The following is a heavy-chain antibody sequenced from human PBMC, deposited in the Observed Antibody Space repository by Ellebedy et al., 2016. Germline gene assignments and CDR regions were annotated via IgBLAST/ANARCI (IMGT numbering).Heavy chain of an antibody. J-gene: IGHJ4*02. Sequence: GGSLRLSCAASGFPFSSHAMSWVRQAPGRGPEWVSGSLASGVGTYYADSVKGRFTISRDNSNNTLYLQMNSLKIEDTAVYYCTTGRSTSWTFIDYWGQGTLVTVSS. CDR2: SLASGVGT. CDR3: TTGRSTSWTFIDY. D-gene: IGHD2-2*01. V-gene: IGHV3-23*01. CDR1: GFPFSSHA.